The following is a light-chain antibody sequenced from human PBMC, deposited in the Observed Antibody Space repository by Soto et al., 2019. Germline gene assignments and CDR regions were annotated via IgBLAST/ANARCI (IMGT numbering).Light chain of an antibody. CDR2: RAS. CDR3: QQCSDWPPYT. J-gene: IGKJ2*01. V-gene: IGKV3-15*01. CDR1: QNVFTN. Sequence: ETVMTQSPATLSVSPGERATLSCRASQNVFTNVAWYQQKPGQAPRLLIYRASTRATGVPARFSGSGSGTEFTLTISSLQSEDFALYFCQQCSDWPPYTFGQGTKLEIK.